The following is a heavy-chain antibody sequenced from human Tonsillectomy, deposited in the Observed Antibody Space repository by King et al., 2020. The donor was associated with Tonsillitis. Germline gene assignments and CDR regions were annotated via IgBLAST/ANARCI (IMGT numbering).Heavy chain of an antibody. D-gene: IGHD3-10*01. J-gene: IGHJ4*02. CDR2: IYPGDSDT. Sequence: VQLVESGAEVKKPGESLKISCKGSGYSFTNYWIGWVRQMPGKGLEWMGIIYPGDSDTRYSPSFQGQVTISADNSISTAYLQWSSLKASDTAMYYCARLPPYGSGSYFNPFDYWGQGTLVTVSA. CDR3: ARLPPYGSGSYFNPFDY. V-gene: IGHV5-51*01. CDR1: GYSFTNYW.